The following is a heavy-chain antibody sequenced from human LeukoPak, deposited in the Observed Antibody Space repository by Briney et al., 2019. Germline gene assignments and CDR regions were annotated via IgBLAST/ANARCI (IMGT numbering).Heavy chain of an antibody. CDR3: ARDSIAAAGLGFDI. Sequence: ASVKVSCKASGYTFTDYYMHWVRQAPGQGLEWMGWINSNSGGTSYAPKFQGRVTMTRDTSISTAYMELSSLRSDDTAVYYCARDSIAAAGLGFDIWGQGTMVTVSS. CDR2: INSNSGGT. CDR1: GYTFTDYY. D-gene: IGHD6-13*01. J-gene: IGHJ3*02. V-gene: IGHV1-2*02.